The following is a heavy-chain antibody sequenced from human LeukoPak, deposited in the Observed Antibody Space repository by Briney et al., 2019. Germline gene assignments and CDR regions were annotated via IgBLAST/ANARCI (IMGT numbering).Heavy chain of an antibody. Sequence: PSETLSLTCGVSGGSITTTNWWSWVRQPPGQGLEWIGEIHLSGRTNYNPSLNSRVTLALDTSKNHLSLSLTSVTAADTAVYYCSRENGAFSPFGYWGQGTLVTVPS. CDR2: IHLSGRT. J-gene: IGHJ4*02. V-gene: IGHV4-4*02. CDR3: SRENGAFSPFGY. CDR1: GGSITTTNW. D-gene: IGHD2-8*01.